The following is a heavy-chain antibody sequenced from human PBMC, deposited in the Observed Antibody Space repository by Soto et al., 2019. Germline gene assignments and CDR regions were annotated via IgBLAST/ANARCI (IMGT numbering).Heavy chain of an antibody. V-gene: IGHV3-7*01. J-gene: IGHJ4*02. CDR1: GITLSRDW. D-gene: IGHD2-21*02. Sequence: EVQLVESGGGLVQPGGSLRLSCTASGITLSRDWMTWVRQAPGKGLEWVASIKPDGSGEYYLDSVKGRFTISRDNTKNSLYLKANRLRAEDTAMYCCAKLLSGVTALDYWGQGALVTVSS. CDR2: IKPDGSGE. CDR3: AKLLSGVTALDY.